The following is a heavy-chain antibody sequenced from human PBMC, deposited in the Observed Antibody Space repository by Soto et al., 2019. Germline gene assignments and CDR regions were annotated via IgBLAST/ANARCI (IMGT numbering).Heavy chain of an antibody. J-gene: IGHJ4*02. CDR1: GFTFSSYA. V-gene: IGHV3-23*01. CDR3: ASRWLHFDY. Sequence: EVQLLESGGGLVQPGGSLRLSCAASGFTFSSYAMSWVRQAPGKGLEWVSAISGSGGSTYYADSVKGRLTVSRDNFKNTLYLQKKSLRAEDTAVYYCASRWLHFDYWGQGTLVTVSS. D-gene: IGHD6-13*01. CDR2: ISGSGGST.